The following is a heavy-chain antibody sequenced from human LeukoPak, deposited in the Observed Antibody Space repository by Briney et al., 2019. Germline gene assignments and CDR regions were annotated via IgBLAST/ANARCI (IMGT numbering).Heavy chain of an antibody. V-gene: IGHV3-9*01. Sequence: RAGRPLRLSCAASGFTFDDYAMHWVRQAPGKGLEWVSGISWNSGSIGYADSVKGRFTISRDNAKNSLYLQMNSLRAEDTALYYCAKDLSEYGDYFDYWGQGTLVTVSS. CDR2: ISWNSGSI. CDR3: AKDLSEYGDYFDY. CDR1: GFTFDDYA. J-gene: IGHJ4*02. D-gene: IGHD4-17*01.